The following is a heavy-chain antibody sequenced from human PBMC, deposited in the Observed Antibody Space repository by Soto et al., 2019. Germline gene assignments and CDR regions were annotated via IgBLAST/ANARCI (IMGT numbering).Heavy chain of an antibody. CDR1: GGSISSGGYY. CDR3: ARGSFLDYYDSSGYYLLDY. D-gene: IGHD3-22*01. J-gene: IGHJ4*02. V-gene: IGHV4-31*03. CDR2: IYYSGST. Sequence: SETLSLTCTVSGGSISSGGYYWSWIRQHPGKGLEWIGYIYYSGSTYYNPSLKSRVTISVDTSKNQFSLKLSSVTAADTAVYYCARGSFLDYYDSSGYYLLDYWGQGTLVTVSS.